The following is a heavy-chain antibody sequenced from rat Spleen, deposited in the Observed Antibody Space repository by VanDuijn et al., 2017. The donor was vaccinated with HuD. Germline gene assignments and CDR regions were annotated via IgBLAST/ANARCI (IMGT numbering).Heavy chain of an antibody. J-gene: IGHJ2*01. CDR3: AKRGWYYFDY. CDR1: GLTFSSFV. V-gene: IGHV5-25*01. Sequence: EVQLVESGGGPVQPGRSLKLSCAASGLTFSSFVMAWVRQAPKKGLEWVASITSGGSNTYYPDSVKGRFTISRDNAKSTLYLQMDSLRSEDTATYYCAKRGWYYFDYWGQGVMDTVSS. CDR2: ITSGGSNT.